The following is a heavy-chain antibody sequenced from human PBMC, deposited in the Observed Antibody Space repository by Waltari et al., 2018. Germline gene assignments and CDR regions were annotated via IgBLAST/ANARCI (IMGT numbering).Heavy chain of an antibody. J-gene: IGHJ4*02. CDR3: ASTDYDYIWGSYRPAFDY. V-gene: IGHV4-4*02. D-gene: IGHD3-16*02. CDR2: IYHSGST. CDR1: GGSISSSNW. Sequence: QVQLQESGPGLVKPSGTLSLTCAVSGGSISSSNWWSWVRQPPGKGLEWIGEIYHSGSTNDNPSLKSLVTISVDKSKNQFSLKLSSVTAADTAVYYCASTDYDYIWGSYRPAFDYWGQGTLVTVSS.